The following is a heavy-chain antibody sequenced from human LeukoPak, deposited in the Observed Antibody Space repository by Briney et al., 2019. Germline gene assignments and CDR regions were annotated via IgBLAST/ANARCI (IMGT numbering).Heavy chain of an antibody. D-gene: IGHD1-1*01. J-gene: IGHJ2*01. Sequence: TVGCLRHSCAASGFTSNNYAMIWGRHAPGNGLERGSVISGSGNSTYYADSVKGRFTISRDNSKNTLYLQMNSLRGEDTAVYHCVKDNSNWYWYFDLWGRGTLVTVSS. CDR2: ISGSGNST. CDR3: VKDNSNWYWYFDL. V-gene: IGHV3-23*01. CDR1: GFTSNNYA.